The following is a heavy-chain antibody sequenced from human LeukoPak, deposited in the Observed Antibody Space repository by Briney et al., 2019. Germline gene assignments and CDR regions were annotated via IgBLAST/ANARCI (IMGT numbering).Heavy chain of an antibody. CDR1: GFTFGTYA. V-gene: IGHV3-64D*09. J-gene: IGHJ4*02. CDR2: ISSTGGST. CDR3: VKDRDSSGWYFDY. D-gene: IGHD6-19*01. Sequence: GGSLRLSCSASGFTFGTYAMHWVRQAPGKGLEYVSGISSTGGSTAYADSVKGRFTISRDNSKNTLYLQMSSLRAEDTAVYYCVKDRDSSGWYFDYWGQGTLVTVSS.